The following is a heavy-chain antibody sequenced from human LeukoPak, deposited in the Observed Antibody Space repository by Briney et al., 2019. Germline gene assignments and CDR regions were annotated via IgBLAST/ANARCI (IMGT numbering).Heavy chain of an antibody. CDR2: IIPIFGTA. CDR1: GGTFSSYA. J-gene: IGHJ4*02. CDR3: ARLTIGDYGDRESGFDY. V-gene: IGHV1-69*13. Sequence: SVKVSCKASGGTFSSYAISWVRQAPGQGLEWMGGIIPIFGTANYAQKFQGRVTITADESTSTAYMDLSSLRSEDTAVYYCARLTIGDYGDRESGFDYWGQGTLVTVSS. D-gene: IGHD4-17*01.